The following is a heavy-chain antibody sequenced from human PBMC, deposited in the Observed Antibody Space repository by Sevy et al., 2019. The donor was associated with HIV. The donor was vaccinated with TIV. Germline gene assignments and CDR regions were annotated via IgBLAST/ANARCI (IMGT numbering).Heavy chain of an antibody. D-gene: IGHD2-15*01. CDR1: GYTFTGYY. V-gene: IGHV1-2*02. CDR3: TRQDSSASDI. CDR2: INANNGGT. J-gene: IGHJ3*02. Sequence: ASVKVSCKSSGYTFTGYYMHWVRQAPGQGLEWMGWINANNGGTNYAQRFQGRVTMTRDTSITTAYMELGRLTSDDTAVYYCTRQDSSASDIWGQGTVVTVSS.